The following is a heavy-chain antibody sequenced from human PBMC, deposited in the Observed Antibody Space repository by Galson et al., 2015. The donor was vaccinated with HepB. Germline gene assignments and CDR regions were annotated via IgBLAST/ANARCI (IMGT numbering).Heavy chain of an antibody. D-gene: IGHD4-11*01. CDR3: ARDSYSNYDSYHNFDY. CDR1: GFTFSSYW. V-gene: IGHV3-7*01. J-gene: IGHJ4*02. CDR2: IKQDGSEK. Sequence: SLRLSCAASGFTFSSYWMSWVRQAPGKGLEWVANIKQDGSEKYYVDSVKGRFTISRDNAKNSLYLQMNSLRAEGTAVYYCARDSYSNYDSYHNFDYWGQGTLVTVSS.